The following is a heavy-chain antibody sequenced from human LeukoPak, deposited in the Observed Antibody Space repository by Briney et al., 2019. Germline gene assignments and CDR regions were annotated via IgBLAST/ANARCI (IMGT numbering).Heavy chain of an antibody. D-gene: IGHD6-19*01. J-gene: IGHJ5*02. CDR2: IYYSGST. Sequence: PSETLPLTCTVSGGSISSSSYYWGWIRQPPGKGLEWIGSIYYSGSTYYNPSLKSRVTISVDTSKNQFSLKLSPVTAADTAVYYCARNLWDKDHSSGWYTERPNWFDPWGQGTLVTVSS. CDR1: GGSISSSSYY. V-gene: IGHV4-39*01. CDR3: ARNLWDKDHSSGWYTERPNWFDP.